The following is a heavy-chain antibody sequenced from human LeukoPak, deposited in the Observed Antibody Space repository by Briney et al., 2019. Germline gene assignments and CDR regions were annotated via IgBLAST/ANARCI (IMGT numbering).Heavy chain of an antibody. D-gene: IGHD6-13*01. CDR3: ARAPRRYSSSWYYLWFDP. CDR2: IYYSGSA. CDR1: GGSISSHY. V-gene: IGHV4-59*11. Sequence: SETLSLTCTLSGGSISSHYWSWIRQPPGKGLEWIGYIYYSGSANYNPSLKSRVTISVDTSKNQFSLKLSSVTAADTAVYYCARAPRRYSSSWYYLWFDPWGQGTLVTVSS. J-gene: IGHJ5*02.